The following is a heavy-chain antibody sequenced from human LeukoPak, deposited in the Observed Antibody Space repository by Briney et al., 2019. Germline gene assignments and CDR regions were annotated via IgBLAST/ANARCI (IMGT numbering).Heavy chain of an antibody. V-gene: IGHV3-48*02. J-gene: IGHJ4*02. D-gene: IGHD3-10*01. CDR1: GFTFSNYA. CDR3: ARVGGISTPDY. Sequence: GGSLRLSCAASGFTFSNYAMHWVRQAPGKGLEWVSYISSSSTIYYADSVKGRFTISRDNAKNSLYLQMNSLRDEDTAVYYCARVGGISTPDYWGQGTLVTVSS. CDR2: ISSSSTI.